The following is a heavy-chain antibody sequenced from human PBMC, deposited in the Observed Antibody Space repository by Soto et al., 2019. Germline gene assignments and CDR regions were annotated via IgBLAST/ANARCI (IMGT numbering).Heavy chain of an antibody. CDR3: ARDHRVLRFLEWSHDAFDI. D-gene: IGHD3-3*01. CDR1: GGSVSSGSYY. CDR2: IYYSGST. Sequence: XETLSLTCTVSGGSVSSGSYYWSWIRQPPGKGLEWIGYIYYSGSTNYNPSLKSRVTISVDTSKNQFSLKLSSVTAADTAVYYCARDHRVLRFLEWSHDAFDIWGQGTMVTVSS. V-gene: IGHV4-61*01. J-gene: IGHJ3*02.